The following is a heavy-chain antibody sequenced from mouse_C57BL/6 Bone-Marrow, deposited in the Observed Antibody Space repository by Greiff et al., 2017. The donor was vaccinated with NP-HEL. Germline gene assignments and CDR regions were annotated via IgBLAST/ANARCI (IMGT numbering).Heavy chain of an antibody. CDR3: ARRAGTAY. CDR1: GYTFTSYG. CDR2: IYPRSGNT. V-gene: IGHV1-81*01. J-gene: IGHJ2*01. D-gene: IGHD3-3*01. Sequence: VKVVESGAELARPGASVKLSCKASGYTFTSYGISWVKQRTGQGLEWIGEIYPRSGNTYYNEKFKSKATLTADKSSSTAYMELRSLTSEDSAVYFCARRAGTAYWGQGTTLTVSS.